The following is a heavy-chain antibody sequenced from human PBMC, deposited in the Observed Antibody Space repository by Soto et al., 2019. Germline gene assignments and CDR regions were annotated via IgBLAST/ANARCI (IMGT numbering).Heavy chain of an antibody. CDR2: INSDGSST. J-gene: IGHJ6*02. CDR1: GFTFSSYW. Sequence: GGSLRLSCAASGFTFSSYWMHWVRQAPGKGLVWVSRINSDGSSTSYADSVKGRFTISRDNAKNTLYPQMNSLRAEDTAVYYCAREGVTVLSTRSYYYYYGMDVWGQGTTVTVSS. V-gene: IGHV3-74*01. D-gene: IGHD3-16*02. CDR3: AREGVTVLSTRSYYYYYGMDV.